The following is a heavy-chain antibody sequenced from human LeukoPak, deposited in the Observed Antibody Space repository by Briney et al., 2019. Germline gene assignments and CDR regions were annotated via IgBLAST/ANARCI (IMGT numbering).Heavy chain of an antibody. Sequence: PSETLSLTCTVSGGSVSSGSYYWSWIRQPPGKGLEWIGYTHYSGSTNYNPSLKSRVTTSVDTSKNQFSLKLSSVTAADTAVYYCARVRGPRGNSHNWFDPWGQGTLVTVSS. V-gene: IGHV4-61*01. D-gene: IGHD4-23*01. CDR3: ARVRGPRGNSHNWFDP. CDR1: GGSVSSGSYY. J-gene: IGHJ5*02. CDR2: THYSGST.